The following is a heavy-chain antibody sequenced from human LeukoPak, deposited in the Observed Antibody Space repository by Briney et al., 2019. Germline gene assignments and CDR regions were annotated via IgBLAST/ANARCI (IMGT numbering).Heavy chain of an antibody. V-gene: IGHV3-23*01. J-gene: IGHJ4*02. CDR1: GFTFSSYA. Sequence: GGSLRLSCAASGFTFSSYAMNWVRQAPGKGLEWVSSISADGSTYYADSVKGRFAISRDSSKNTLYLQMNSLRVEDTALYYCARETYRHLDLHSWGQGTLVTVSS. CDR3: ARETYRHLDLHS. D-gene: IGHD2-21*01. CDR2: ISADGST.